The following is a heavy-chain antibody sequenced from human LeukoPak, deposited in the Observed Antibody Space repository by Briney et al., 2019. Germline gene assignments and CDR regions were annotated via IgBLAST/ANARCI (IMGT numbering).Heavy chain of an antibody. Sequence: SVKVSCKASGGTFSSYAISWVRQAPGQGLEWMGGIIPIFGTANYAQKFQGRVTITADESTSTAYMELSSLRSEDTAVYYCARDLAGYSGSYDYWGQGTLVTVSS. CDR3: ARDLAGYSGSYDY. J-gene: IGHJ4*02. CDR1: GGTFSSYA. CDR2: IIPIFGTA. V-gene: IGHV1-69*13. D-gene: IGHD1-26*01.